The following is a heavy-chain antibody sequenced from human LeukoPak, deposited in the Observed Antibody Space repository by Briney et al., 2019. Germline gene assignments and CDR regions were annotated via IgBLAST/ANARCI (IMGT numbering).Heavy chain of an antibody. V-gene: IGHV5-51*01. Sequence: GESLKISCKGSGYSFTSYWNGWVRQMPGKGLEWMGIIYPGDSDTRYSPSFQGQVTISADKSISTAYLQWSSLKASDTAMYYCARLSMVRGVIRRIDYWGQGTLVTVSS. CDR3: ARLSMVRGVIRRIDY. CDR2: IYPGDSDT. CDR1: GYSFTSYW. J-gene: IGHJ4*02. D-gene: IGHD3-10*01.